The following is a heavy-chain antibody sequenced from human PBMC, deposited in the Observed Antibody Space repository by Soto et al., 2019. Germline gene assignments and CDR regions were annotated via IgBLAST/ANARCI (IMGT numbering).Heavy chain of an antibody. V-gene: IGHV1-46*01. Sequence: VTLSSTGSSYTLSRSYMDFVRKETGQGLEWMGIINPSGGSTSYAQKFQGRVTMTRDTSTSTVYMELSSLRSEDTAVYYCARDGRSSYSSGWYYFDLWVQGNLVTVSS. CDR2: INPSGGST. D-gene: IGHD6-19*01. CDR3: ARDGRSSYSSGWYYFDL. CDR1: SYTLSRSY. J-gene: IGHJ4*02.